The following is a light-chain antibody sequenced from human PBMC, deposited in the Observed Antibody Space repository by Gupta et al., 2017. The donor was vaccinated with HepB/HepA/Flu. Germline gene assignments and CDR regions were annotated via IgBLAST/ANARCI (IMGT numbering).Light chain of an antibody. CDR2: AAS. CDR3: HEGNTFRRT. CDR1: QAIGTW. V-gene: IGKV1-12*01. J-gene: IGKJ1*01. Sequence: DIQMTQSPSTVSASVGDRVTITCRASQAIGTWLAWYQQKPGNAPKMLIYAASTLHNGVSSRFSGSGSGTDFTLTISSRQPADFAIYYCHEGNTFRRTFGQGTKVE.